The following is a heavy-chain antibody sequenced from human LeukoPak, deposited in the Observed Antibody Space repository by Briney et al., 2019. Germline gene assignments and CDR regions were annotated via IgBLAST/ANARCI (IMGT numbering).Heavy chain of an antibody. CDR1: GFTFGDTW. Sequence: GGSLRLSCAASGFTFGDTWMNWVRQVPGQGLEWVANIRQDGSEKFYVASVKGRFTISRDNGKSSLYLQMNSLRAEDTALYYCATSYDMGWLVGYWGQGTLVTVSS. D-gene: IGHD3/OR15-3a*01. J-gene: IGHJ4*02. CDR2: IRQDGSEK. CDR3: ATSYDMGWLVGY. V-gene: IGHV3-7*03.